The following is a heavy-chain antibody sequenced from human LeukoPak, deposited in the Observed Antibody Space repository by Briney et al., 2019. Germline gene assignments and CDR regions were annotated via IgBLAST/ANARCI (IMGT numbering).Heavy chain of an antibody. D-gene: IGHD6-19*01. V-gene: IGHV5-51*01. CDR2: IYPGDSEI. CDR3: ARRSSGWYQDY. J-gene: IGHJ4*02. CDR1: GYSFTTHW. Sequence: GESLKISCKGSGYSFTTHWIAWVRQMPGKGLEWMGIIYPGDSEIKYSPSFQGQVTISADKSTSTAYLQWSSLKASDTAMYYCARRSSGWYQDYWGQGTLVTVSS.